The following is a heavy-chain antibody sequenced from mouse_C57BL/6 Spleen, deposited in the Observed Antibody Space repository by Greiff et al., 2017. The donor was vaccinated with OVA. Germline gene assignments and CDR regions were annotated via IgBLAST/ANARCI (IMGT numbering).Heavy chain of an antibody. D-gene: IGHD1-1*01. CDR1: GYTFTDYN. Sequence: VQLQQSGPELVKPGASVKMSCKASGYTFTDYNMHWVKQSHGKSLEWIGYINPNNGGTSYNQKFKGKATLTVNKSSSTAYIELRSLTSEDSAVYYCARPPGSSYDYFDYWGQGTTLTVSS. CDR2: INPNNGGT. V-gene: IGHV1-22*01. CDR3: ARPPGSSYDYFDY. J-gene: IGHJ2*01.